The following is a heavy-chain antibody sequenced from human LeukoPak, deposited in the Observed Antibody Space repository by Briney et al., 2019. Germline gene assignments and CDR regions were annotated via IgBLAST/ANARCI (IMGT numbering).Heavy chain of an antibody. CDR2: INPNSGGT. CDR1: GYTFTGYY. Sequence: GASVKVSCKASGYTFTGYYMHWVRQAPGQGLEWMGWINPNSGGTNYAQKFQGRVTMTRDTSISTAYMELSRLRSDDTAVYYCARDLVGYYGSGSYPSDYWGRGTLVTVSS. D-gene: IGHD3-10*01. J-gene: IGHJ4*02. V-gene: IGHV1-2*02. CDR3: ARDLVGYYGSGSYPSDY.